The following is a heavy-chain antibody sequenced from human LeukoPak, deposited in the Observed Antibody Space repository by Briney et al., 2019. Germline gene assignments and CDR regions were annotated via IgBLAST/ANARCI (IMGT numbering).Heavy chain of an antibody. J-gene: IGHJ4*02. CDR1: GFTVSSNY. CDR3: ARDRPYYYDSSGYFGLDY. CDR2: IYSGGST. Sequence: HPGGSLRLSCAASGFTVSSNYMSWVRQAPGKGLEWVSVIYSGGSTYYADSVKGRFTISRDNSKNTLYLQMNSLRAEDTAVYYCARDRPYYYDSSGYFGLDYWGQGTLVTVSS. V-gene: IGHV3-66*01. D-gene: IGHD3-22*01.